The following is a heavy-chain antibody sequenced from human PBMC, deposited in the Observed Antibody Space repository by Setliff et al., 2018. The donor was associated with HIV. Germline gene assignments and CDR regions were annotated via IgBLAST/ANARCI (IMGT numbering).Heavy chain of an antibody. D-gene: IGHD1-7*01. CDR2: FGPEDGET. CDR3: ATFYKLTGTGTTSFDY. CDR1: GGTFSSYA. J-gene: IGHJ4*02. Sequence: ASVKVSCKASGGTFSSYAISWVRQAPGQGLEWMGGFGPEDGETIYAQKLQGRVTMTEDTSTDTAYMELNSLRSEDTAVYYCATFYKLTGTGTTSFDYWGQGTLVTVSS. V-gene: IGHV1-24*01.